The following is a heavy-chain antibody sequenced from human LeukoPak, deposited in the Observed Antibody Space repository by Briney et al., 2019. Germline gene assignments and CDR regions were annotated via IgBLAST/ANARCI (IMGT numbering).Heavy chain of an antibody. Sequence: SGPTLVKPTQTLTLTCAFSGFSLNTRGGGVGWIRQPPGKALEWLALIYWNDDKGYSPFLKSRLTITKDTSKNQVVLTLTDMDPVDTATYYCAHRRVHYYDSSGYPKDAFDMWGQGTVVTVSS. D-gene: IGHD3-22*01. CDR2: IYWNDDK. V-gene: IGHV2-5*01. CDR1: GFSLNTRGGG. CDR3: AHRRVHYYDSSGYPKDAFDM. J-gene: IGHJ3*02.